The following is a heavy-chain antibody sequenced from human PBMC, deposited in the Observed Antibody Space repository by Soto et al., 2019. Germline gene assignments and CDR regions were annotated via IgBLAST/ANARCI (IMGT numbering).Heavy chain of an antibody. Sequence: HPEGSLRLSCAASGFTFSSYAMSWVRQAPGKGLEWVSAISGSGGSTYYADSVKGRFTISRDNSKNTLYLQMNSLRAEDTAVYYCAKSPPQRPTISGYSSSWYFSPFGYWGQGTLVTVSS. V-gene: IGHV3-23*01. CDR1: GFTFSSYA. CDR3: AKSPPQRPTISGYSSSWYFSPFGY. D-gene: IGHD6-13*01. J-gene: IGHJ4*02. CDR2: ISGSGGST.